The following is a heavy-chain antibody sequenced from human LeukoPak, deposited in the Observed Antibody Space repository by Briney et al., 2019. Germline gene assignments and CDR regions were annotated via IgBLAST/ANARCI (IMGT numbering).Heavy chain of an antibody. V-gene: IGHV4-39*07. J-gene: IGHJ2*01. Sequence: SGTLSLKCTAAGGSINGSGYHWGWIRQPPGKGLEWIGTIYYRGTTYYKPSLKSRVTISLDTPKNQFSLSLTSMTAADTAVYYCARGSYFDLWGRGTLVTVSS. CDR3: ARGSYFDL. CDR1: GGSINGSGYH. CDR2: IYYRGTT.